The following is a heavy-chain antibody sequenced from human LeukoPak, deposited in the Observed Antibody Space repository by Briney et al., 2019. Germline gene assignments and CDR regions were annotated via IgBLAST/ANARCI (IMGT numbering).Heavy chain of an antibody. CDR2: ISSSGSTI. CDR1: GFTFSSYE. D-gene: IGHD1-1*01. J-gene: IGHJ4*02. CDR3: ARFARWNDETVVFDY. Sequence: PGGSLRLSCAASGFTFSSYEMNWVRQAPGKGLEWVSYISSSGSTIYYADSVKGRFTISRDNAKNSLYLQMNSLRAEDTAVYYCARFARWNDETVVFDYWGQGTLVTVSS. V-gene: IGHV3-48*03.